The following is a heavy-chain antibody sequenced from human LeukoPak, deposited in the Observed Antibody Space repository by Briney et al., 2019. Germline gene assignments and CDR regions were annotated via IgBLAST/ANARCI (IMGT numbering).Heavy chain of an antibody. V-gene: IGHV3-13*01. Sequence: GGSLRLSCAASGFTFSSFGMHWVRQPTGQGLEWVSTIGTASDTYYPGSVEGRFTLSRDNAKNSLYLQMNSLTAGDTAVYYCARGPPRGKYYYMDVWGKGTTVTVSS. CDR1: GFTFSSFG. D-gene: IGHD1-1*01. CDR3: ARGPPRGKYYYMDV. CDR2: IGTASDT. J-gene: IGHJ6*03.